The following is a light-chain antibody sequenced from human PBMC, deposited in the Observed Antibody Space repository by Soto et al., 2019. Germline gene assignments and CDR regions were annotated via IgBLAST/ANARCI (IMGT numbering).Light chain of an antibody. CDR3: QQYKNWPAIT. V-gene: IGKV3D-15*01. Sequence: EIVFTHSPFTLSLPQWVEGTISFMASQSVSNNYLAWYQQKPGQAPRLLINGASTRATGIPARFSGSGSGTDFTLTISSLQSEDFAIYYCQQYKNWPAITFGKGQRREIK. CDR1: QSVSNN. J-gene: IGKJ5*01. CDR2: GAS.